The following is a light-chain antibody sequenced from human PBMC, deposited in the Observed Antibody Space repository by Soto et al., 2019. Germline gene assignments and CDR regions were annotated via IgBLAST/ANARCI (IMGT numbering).Light chain of an antibody. CDR2: DAS. V-gene: IGKV3D-20*02. J-gene: IGKJ1*01. CDR3: QQRSNWPS. Sequence: EIVLTQAPGTLSLSPGERATLSCMASQSVSSRFLAWYQQKPGQAPRLLMYDASNRATGIPARFSGSGSGTDFTLTISSLEPEDFAVYYCQQRSNWPSFGQGTKVDIK. CDR1: QSVSSRF.